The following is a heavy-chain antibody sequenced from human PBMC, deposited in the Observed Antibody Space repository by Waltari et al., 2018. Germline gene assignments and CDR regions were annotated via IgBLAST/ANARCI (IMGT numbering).Heavy chain of an antibody. J-gene: IGHJ4*02. D-gene: IGHD3-22*01. Sequence: QFQLQESGPGLVKPSETLSLTCTVSGGSISIYYRSCIRQPPGKGLEWIGYIYYSGSTNYNPSLKSRVTISVDTSKNQFSLKLSSVTAADTAVYYCARGRNYYDSSGYLDYWGQGTLVTVSS. CDR1: GGSISIYY. CDR3: ARGRNYYDSSGYLDY. CDR2: IYYSGST. V-gene: IGHV4-59*01.